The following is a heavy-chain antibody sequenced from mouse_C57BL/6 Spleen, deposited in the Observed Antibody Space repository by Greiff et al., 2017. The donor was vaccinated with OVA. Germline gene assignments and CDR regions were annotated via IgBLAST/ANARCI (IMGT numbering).Heavy chain of an antibody. Sequence: EVNVVESGGGLVKPGGSLKLSCAASGFTFSDYGMHWVRQAPEKGLEWVAYISSGSSTIYYADTVKGRFTISRDNAKNTLFLQMTSLRSEDTAMYYCATPSTVPSAWFAYWGQGTLVTVSA. CDR1: GFTFSDYG. CDR2: ISSGSSTI. J-gene: IGHJ3*01. D-gene: IGHD1-1*01. CDR3: ATPSTVPSAWFAY. V-gene: IGHV5-17*01.